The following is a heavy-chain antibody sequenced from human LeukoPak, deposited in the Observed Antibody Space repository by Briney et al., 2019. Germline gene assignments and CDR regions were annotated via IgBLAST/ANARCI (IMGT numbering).Heavy chain of an antibody. V-gene: IGHV3-20*04. J-gene: IGHJ6*03. Sequence: PGGSLRLSCAASGFTFDDYGMSWGRQAPGKGLEWGSGISWNGGSTGYADSVKGRFTISRDNAKNSLYLQMNSLRAEDTALYYCARDPTAHYYYYYMDGWGKGTTVTVSS. CDR3: ARDPTAHYYYYYMDG. CDR1: GFTFDDYG. CDR2: ISWNGGST.